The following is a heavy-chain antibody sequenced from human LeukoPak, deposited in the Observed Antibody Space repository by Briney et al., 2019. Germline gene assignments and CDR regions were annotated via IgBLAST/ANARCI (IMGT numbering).Heavy chain of an antibody. CDR1: GGSISSYY. CDR3: ARERAVTTYYYFDY. V-gene: IGHV4-59*01. D-gene: IGHD4-17*01. J-gene: IGHJ4*02. CDR2: IYYSGST. Sequence: PSETLSLTCTVSGGSISSYYWSWIRHPPGKGLEWIGYIYYSGSTNYNPSLKSRVIISADTSKNQFSLKLSSVTAADTAVYYCARERAVTTYYYFDYWGQGTLVTVSS.